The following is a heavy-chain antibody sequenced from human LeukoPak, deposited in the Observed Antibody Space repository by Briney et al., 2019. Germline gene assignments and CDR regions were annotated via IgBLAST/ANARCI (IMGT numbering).Heavy chain of an antibody. Sequence: GRSLRLSCAASGFTFSRYWMNWVRQAPGKGLERVANIKQDGSEKYYVDSVKGRFTISRDNAKNSLYLQMNSLRAEDTAVYYCARESGDYHYGMDVWGQGTTVTVSS. CDR1: GFTFSRYW. CDR2: IKQDGSEK. J-gene: IGHJ6*02. V-gene: IGHV3-7*01. D-gene: IGHD3-10*01. CDR3: ARESGDYHYGMDV.